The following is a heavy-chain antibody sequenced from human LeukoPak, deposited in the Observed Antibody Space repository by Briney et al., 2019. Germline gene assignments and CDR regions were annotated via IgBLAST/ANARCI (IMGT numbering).Heavy chain of an antibody. CDR3: ARGADFWSGYNDY. D-gene: IGHD3-3*01. J-gene: IGHJ4*02. CDR2: IIPIFGTA. V-gene: IGHV1-69*13. Sequence: ASVKVSCKASGGTFSSYAIGWVRQAPGQGLEWMGGIIPIFGTANYAQKFQGRVTITADESTSTAYMELSSLRSDDTAVYYCARGADFWSGYNDYWGQGTLVSVSS. CDR1: GGTFSSYA.